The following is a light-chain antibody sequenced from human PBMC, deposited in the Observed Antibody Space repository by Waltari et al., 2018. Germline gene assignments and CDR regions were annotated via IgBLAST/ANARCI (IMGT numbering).Light chain of an antibody. Sequence: DIQMTQSPSSLSASVGDRITITCRASESIGRYLNWYQQRPGKAPKLLIYAASKLQSGAPSRFSGSGPGTAFTLTISSLQPEDSATYYCQQSYTSPYTFGQGT. V-gene: IGKV1-39*01. J-gene: IGKJ2*01. CDR3: QQSYTSPYT. CDR1: ESIGRY. CDR2: AAS.